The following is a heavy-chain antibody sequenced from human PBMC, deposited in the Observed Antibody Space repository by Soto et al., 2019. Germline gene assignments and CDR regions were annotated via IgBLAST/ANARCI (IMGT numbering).Heavy chain of an antibody. CDR3: AKGGRFPEARYYFLDV. Sequence: WTWIRQPPGKALEWIGEINDSGSTNHKPSLKSRVTMSIDTSKNQFSLNLRSVTAADTGVYYCAKGGRFPEARYYFLDVWGNGTMVTVSS. J-gene: IGHJ6*03. V-gene: IGHV4-34*01. CDR2: INDSGST. D-gene: IGHD3-3*01.